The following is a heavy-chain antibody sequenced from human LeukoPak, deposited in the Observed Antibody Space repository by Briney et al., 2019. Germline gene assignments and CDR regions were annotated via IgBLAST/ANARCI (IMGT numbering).Heavy chain of an antibody. CDR1: GFTFNKYW. CDR3: ARVRATDGWFDP. J-gene: IGHJ5*02. V-gene: IGHV3-7*01. D-gene: IGHD5-24*01. Sequence: GGSLRLSCAASGFTFNKYWMTWVRQAPGKGLEWVANIKEDGSEKYHVDSVKGRFTISRDNAKNSLYLQMNSLRAEDTAVYYCARVRATDGWFDPWGQGTLVTVSS. CDR2: IKEDGSEK.